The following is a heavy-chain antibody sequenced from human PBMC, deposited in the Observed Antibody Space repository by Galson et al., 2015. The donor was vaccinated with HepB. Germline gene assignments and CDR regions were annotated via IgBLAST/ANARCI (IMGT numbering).Heavy chain of an antibody. Sequence: SVKVSCKASGGNFSSYAISWLRQAPGQGLEWMGGIIPISGTSKYAQKFQGRVTITADESTRTAYMELSSLRSEDTAVYYCAGDWSGFVVVAAIPILPRFDPWGQGTLVTVSS. CDR3: AGDWSGFVVVAAIPILPRFDP. D-gene: IGHD2-21*02. J-gene: IGHJ5*02. CDR1: GGNFSSYA. V-gene: IGHV1-69*13. CDR2: IIPISGTS.